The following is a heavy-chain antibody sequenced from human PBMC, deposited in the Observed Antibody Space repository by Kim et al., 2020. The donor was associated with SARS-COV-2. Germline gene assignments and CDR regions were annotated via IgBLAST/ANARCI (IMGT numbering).Heavy chain of an antibody. V-gene: IGHV3-7*01. CDR2: IKQDGSEK. CDR3: ARDQSRITIFGVVINYYYRDV. D-gene: IGHD3-3*01. J-gene: IGHJ6*03. CDR1: GFTFSSYW. Sequence: GGSLRLSCAASGFTFSSYWMSWARQAPGKGLEWVANIKQDGSEKYYVDSVKGRFTISRDNAKNSLYLQMNSLRAEDTAVYYCARDQSRITIFGVVINYYYRDVWGKGTTVTVSS.